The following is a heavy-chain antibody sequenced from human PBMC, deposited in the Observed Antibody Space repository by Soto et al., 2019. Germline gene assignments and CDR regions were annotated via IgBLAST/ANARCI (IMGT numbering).Heavy chain of an antibody. Sequence: QVQMVESGGGVVQPGGSLRLSCAASGFTVSRHGMHWVRQAPGKGLEWVAVIWYDGSNRYYADSVKGRFTISKDNSKNTLYLEMNTLRPEDTAIYYCAAATTWNFHFPYWGQGNQVTVSS. CDR1: GFTVSRHG. CDR2: IWYDGSNR. V-gene: IGHV3-33*01. D-gene: IGHD1-7*01. CDR3: AAATTWNFHFPY. J-gene: IGHJ4*02.